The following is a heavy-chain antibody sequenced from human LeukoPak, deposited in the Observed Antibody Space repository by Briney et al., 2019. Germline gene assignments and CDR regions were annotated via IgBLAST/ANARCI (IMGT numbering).Heavy chain of an antibody. CDR3: ARDRGANGVWRGPA. J-gene: IGHJ5*02. CDR1: GGSISSGGYY. CDR2: IYHSGST. Sequence: SQTLSLTCTVSGGSISSGGYYWSWIRQPPGKGLEWIGYIYHSGSTYYNPSLKSRVTISVDRSKNQFSLKLSSVTAADTAVYYCARDRGANGVWRGPAWGQGTLVTVSS. D-gene: IGHD2-8*01. V-gene: IGHV4-30-2*01.